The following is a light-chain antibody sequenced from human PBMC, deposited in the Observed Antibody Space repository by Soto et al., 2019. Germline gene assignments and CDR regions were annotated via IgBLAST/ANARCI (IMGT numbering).Light chain of an antibody. J-gene: IGLJ1*01. V-gene: IGLV2-14*01. Sequence: QSALAQPASVSGSPGQTITISCTGTSSDVGGYNAVSWYQHHPGKAPKLMIYSVYDRPSGISYRFSGSKSGNTASLTISGLQGEDEADYYCSAYTVSRTYVFGTGTKLTVL. CDR2: SVY. CDR1: SSDVGGYNA. CDR3: SAYTVSRTYV.